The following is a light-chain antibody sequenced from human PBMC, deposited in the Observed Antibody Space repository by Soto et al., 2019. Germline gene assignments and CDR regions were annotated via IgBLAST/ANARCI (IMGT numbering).Light chain of an antibody. J-gene: IGLJ3*02. CDR2: EVS. CDR3: SSYTSSNPWV. CDR1: SSDVGDYNY. V-gene: IGLV2-14*01. Sequence: QSALTQPASGSGSPGQSITISCTGTSSDVGDYNYVSWYQQHPGKAPKLMIYEVSNRPSGVSNRFSGSKSGNTASLTISGLQAEDEADYYCSSYTSSNPWVFGGGTKLTVL.